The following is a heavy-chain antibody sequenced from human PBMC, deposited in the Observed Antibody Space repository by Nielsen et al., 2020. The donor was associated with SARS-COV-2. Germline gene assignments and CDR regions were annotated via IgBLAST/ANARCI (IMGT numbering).Heavy chain of an antibody. V-gene: IGHV7-4-1*02. CDR3: ARGIVGATPIWYFDL. Sequence: ASVKVSCKASGYTFTSYAMNWVRQAPGQGLEWMGWINTNTGNPTYAQGFTGRFVFSLDTSVSTAYLQISSLKAEDTAVYYCARGIVGATPIWYFDLWGRGTLVTVSS. CDR1: GYTFTSYA. CDR2: INTNTGNP. J-gene: IGHJ2*01. D-gene: IGHD1-26*01.